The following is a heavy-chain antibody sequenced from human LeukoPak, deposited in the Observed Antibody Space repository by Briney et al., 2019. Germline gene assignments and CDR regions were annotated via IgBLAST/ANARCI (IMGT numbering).Heavy chain of an antibody. Sequence: GGSLRLSCAASGFTFSSYEMNWVRQAPGKGLEWVSYISSSGSTIYYADSVKGRFTISRDNAKNSLYLQMNSLRAEDTAVYYCAREIPSTGAFDIWGQGTMVTVSS. CDR1: GFTFSSYE. J-gene: IGHJ3*02. V-gene: IGHV3-48*03. CDR3: AREIPSTGAFDI. CDR2: ISSSGSTI. D-gene: IGHD1-14*01.